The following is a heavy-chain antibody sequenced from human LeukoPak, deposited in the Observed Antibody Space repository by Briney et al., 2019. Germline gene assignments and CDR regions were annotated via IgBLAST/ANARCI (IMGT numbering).Heavy chain of an antibody. CDR2: ISYDGSNK. D-gene: IGHD6-13*01. Sequence: GGSLRPSCAASGFTFSSYAMHWVRQAPGKGLEWVAVISYDGSNKYYADSVKGRFTISRDNSKNTLYLQMNSLRAEDTAVYYCAREVGQQLPRGYFQHWGQGTLVTVSS. V-gene: IGHV3-30-3*01. CDR1: GFTFSSYA. J-gene: IGHJ1*01. CDR3: AREVGQQLPRGYFQH.